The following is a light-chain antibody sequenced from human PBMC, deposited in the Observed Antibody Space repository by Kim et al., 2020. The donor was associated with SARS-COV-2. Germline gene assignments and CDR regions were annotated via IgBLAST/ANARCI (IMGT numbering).Light chain of an antibody. J-gene: IGKJ2*01. CDR2: AAS. CDR1: QNIFTY. Sequence: GDRVTITCRASQNIFTYLNWYQQKPGKAPKLMIYAASNLESGAPSRFSGSGSDTDFTLTINSPQPEDFATYYCQQSYSMPYTFGQGTKL. V-gene: IGKV1-39*01. CDR3: QQSYSMPYT.